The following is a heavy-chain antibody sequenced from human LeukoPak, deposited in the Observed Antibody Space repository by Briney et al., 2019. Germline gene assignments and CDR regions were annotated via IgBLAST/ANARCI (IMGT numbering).Heavy chain of an antibody. D-gene: IGHD4-23*01. CDR1: GYTFTSFA. V-gene: IGHV1-3*01. CDR3: ARADNGGNWFDP. CDR2: ISAGNGNV. J-gene: IGHJ5*02. Sequence: ASVKVSCKATGYTFTSFAMHWVRQAPGQRLEWMGWISAGNGNVKYPQKFQGRVTITRDTSASTAYMELSSLKSEDTGVYYCARADNGGNWFDPWGQGTLVTVSS.